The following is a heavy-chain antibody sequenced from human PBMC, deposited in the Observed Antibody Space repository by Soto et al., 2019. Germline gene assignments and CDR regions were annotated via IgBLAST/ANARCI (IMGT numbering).Heavy chain of an antibody. Sequence: ASVKVSCKASGYTFTSYGISWVRQAPGQGLEWMGWISAYNGNTNYAQKLQGRVTMTTDTSTSTAYMGLRSLRSDDTAVYYCARAGFSSSWYRWFEPWGQGNLVTVSS. CDR3: ARAGFSSSWYRWFEP. V-gene: IGHV1-18*04. J-gene: IGHJ5*02. CDR1: GYTFTSYG. CDR2: ISAYNGNT. D-gene: IGHD6-13*01.